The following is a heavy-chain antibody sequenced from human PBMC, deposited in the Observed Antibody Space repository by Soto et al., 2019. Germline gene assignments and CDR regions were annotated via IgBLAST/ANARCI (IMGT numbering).Heavy chain of an antibody. Sequence: ASVKVSCKASGYTFTSYGISWVRQAPGQGLEWMGWVSAYNGNTNYAQKLQGRLTMTTDTSTRTAFMELRSLRPEDTAVYYCTRGGRESNWNDGNFEYWGQGTQVTVSS. CDR3: TRGGRESNWNDGNFEY. D-gene: IGHD1-20*01. CDR2: VSAYNGNT. J-gene: IGHJ4*02. V-gene: IGHV1-18*01. CDR1: GYTFTSYG.